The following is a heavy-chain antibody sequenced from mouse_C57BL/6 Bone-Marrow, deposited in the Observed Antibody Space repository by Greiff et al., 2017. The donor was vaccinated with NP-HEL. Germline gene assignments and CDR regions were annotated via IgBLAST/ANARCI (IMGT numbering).Heavy chain of an antibody. CDR1: GYAFSSYW. J-gene: IGHJ3*01. Sequence: QVQLKPSGAALVKPGASVKISFHASGYAFSSYWMNWLKQRPGKGLEWIGQIYPGDGDTNYNGKFKDKASLTADKSSSTAYMQLSSLTSEDSAVYFCARGAYWGQGTLVTVSA. V-gene: IGHV1-80*01. CDR2: IYPGDGDT. CDR3: ARGAY.